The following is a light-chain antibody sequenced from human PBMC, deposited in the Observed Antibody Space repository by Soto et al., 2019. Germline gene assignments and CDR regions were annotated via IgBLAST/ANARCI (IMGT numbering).Light chain of an antibody. CDR1: QSVSSY. V-gene: IGKV3-20*01. J-gene: IGKJ1*01. Sequence: ERVMTQSPATLSVSPGERATLSFRASQSVSSYLAWYQQRPGQAPRLLIYGASSRATGIPDRFSGSGSGTEFTLTISRLEPEDFAVYYCQQYGSSSWTFGQRTKVDIK. CDR2: GAS. CDR3: QQYGSSSWT.